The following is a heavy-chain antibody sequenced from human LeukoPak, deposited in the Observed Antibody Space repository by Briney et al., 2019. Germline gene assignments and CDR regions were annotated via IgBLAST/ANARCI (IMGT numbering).Heavy chain of an antibody. CDR3: ARGALF. CDR1: GFTFSSYA. CDR2: ITNGSDIR. V-gene: IGHV3-48*01. Sequence: GGSLRLSCAASGFTFSSYAMSWVRQAPGKGLEWISYITNGSDIRHYAGSVEGRFTVSRDNAKNSLYLQMNSLRAEDTAIYYCARGALFWGQGTLVTVSS. J-gene: IGHJ4*02.